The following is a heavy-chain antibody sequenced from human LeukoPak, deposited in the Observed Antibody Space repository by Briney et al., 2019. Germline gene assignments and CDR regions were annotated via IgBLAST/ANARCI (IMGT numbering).Heavy chain of an antibody. J-gene: IGHJ3*02. CDR3: ARGSSGSYGFMVHWGASYAFDI. V-gene: IGHV1-69*05. CDR2: IIPIFGTA. D-gene: IGHD1-26*01. CDR1: GGTFSSYA. Sequence: ASVKVSCKASGGTFSSYAISWVRQAPGQGLEWMGGIIPIFGTANYAQKFQGRVTMTTDTSTSTAYMELRSLRSDDTAVYYCARGSSGSYGFMVHWGASYAFDIWGQGTMVTVSS.